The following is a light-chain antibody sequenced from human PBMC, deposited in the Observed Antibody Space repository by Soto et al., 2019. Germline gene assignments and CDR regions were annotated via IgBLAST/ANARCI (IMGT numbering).Light chain of an antibody. Sequence: DLQMTQSPSSLSASIGDRVTITCRTSQTISIYLNWYQQKPGQAPKLLIYGASTLQSGVPSRFSGSGSGTEFTLTVNNLQPEDFATFFCQHHKSYPYTFGQGTNLEIK. CDR1: QTISIY. J-gene: IGKJ2*01. CDR3: QHHKSYPYT. CDR2: GAS. V-gene: IGKV1-17*02.